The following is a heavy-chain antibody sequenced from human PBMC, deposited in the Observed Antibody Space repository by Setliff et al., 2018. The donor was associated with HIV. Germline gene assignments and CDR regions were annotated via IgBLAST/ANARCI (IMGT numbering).Heavy chain of an antibody. Sequence: ASVKVSCKASGYTFSGYYLHWVRRAPGQGLEWMGWINPNSGATNYAQNFQGRVTMTRDTSISTAYMDLSSLASDDTAVYYCALASIVSTARWNHWGRGTLVTVSS. J-gene: IGHJ5*02. CDR2: INPNSGAT. CDR3: ALASIVSTARWNH. CDR1: GYTFSGYY. D-gene: IGHD1-26*01. V-gene: IGHV1-2*02.